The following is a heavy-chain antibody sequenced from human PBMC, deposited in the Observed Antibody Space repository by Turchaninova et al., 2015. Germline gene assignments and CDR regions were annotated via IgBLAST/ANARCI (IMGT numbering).Heavy chain of an antibody. CDR3: ARERDDSSTPDF. CDR1: GYSILSDYY. CDR2: IYHSGST. D-gene: IGHD3-22*01. Sequence: HVQLQDSGPGLVKPSEALSLTFPVSGYSILSDYYRGWDRQPPGKGLEWIGTIYHSGSTYYNPSLKSRVTISVDTSKNQLSLKLTSVTAADTAVYYCARERDDSSTPDFWGQGTLVTVSS. J-gene: IGHJ4*02. V-gene: IGHV4-38-2*02.